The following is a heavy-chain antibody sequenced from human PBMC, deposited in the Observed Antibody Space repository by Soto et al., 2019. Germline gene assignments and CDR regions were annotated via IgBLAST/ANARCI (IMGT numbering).Heavy chain of an antibody. CDR2: INAGNGNT. D-gene: IGHD5-12*01. V-gene: IGHV1-3*01. CDR3: ATLIVAFY. J-gene: IGHJ4*02. Sequence: ASVKVSCKASGYTFTSYAIHWVRQAPGQRLEWMGWINAGNGNTKYSQKFQGRVIITRDTSAGTAYMELRSLRSEDTAVYYCATLIVAFYWGQGTLVTVSS. CDR1: GYTFTSYA.